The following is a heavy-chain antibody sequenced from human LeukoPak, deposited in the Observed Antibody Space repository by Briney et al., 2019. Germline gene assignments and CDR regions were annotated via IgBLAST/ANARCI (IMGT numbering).Heavy chain of an antibody. CDR2: IYTSGST. V-gene: IGHV4-4*07. CDR1: GGSISSYY. J-gene: IGHJ3*02. D-gene: IGHD1-26*01. Sequence: PSETLSLTCTVSGGSISSYYWSWIRQPAGKGLEWIGRIYTSGSTNYNPSLKSRVTISEDSSKNHFSLKLTSVTAADTAVYYCARHRTSTRQSTYCFDIWGQGTMVTVSS. CDR3: ARHRTSTRQSTYCFDI.